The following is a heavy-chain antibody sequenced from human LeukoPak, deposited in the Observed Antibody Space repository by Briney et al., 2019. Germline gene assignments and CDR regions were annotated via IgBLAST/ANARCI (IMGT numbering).Heavy chain of an antibody. J-gene: IGHJ4*02. CDR2: IKQDGSEK. CDR1: GVTFSSYW. V-gene: IGHV3-7*01. D-gene: IGHD6-13*01. CDR3: ARDGVRDMAAAGTLFFDY. Sequence: GGSLRLSCAASGVTFSSYWMSWVRQAPGKGLEWVANIKQDGSEKYYVDSVKGRFTISRDNAKNSLYLQMNSLRAEDTAVYYCARDGVRDMAAAGTLFFDYWGQGTLVTVSS.